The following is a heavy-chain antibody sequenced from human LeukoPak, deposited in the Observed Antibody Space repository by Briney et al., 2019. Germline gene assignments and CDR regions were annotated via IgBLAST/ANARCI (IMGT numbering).Heavy chain of an antibody. CDR2: INSDGSIT. J-gene: IGHJ4*02. CDR3: VRDGPGDFPVDY. D-gene: IGHD2/OR15-2a*01. V-gene: IGHV3-74*01. CDR1: GFTFSSYW. Sequence: GGSLRLSCAASGFTFSSYWMHWVRQAPGKGLVSVSRINSDGSITRCADSVQGRFTISRDNAKNTLYLQMNSLRAEDTAVYYCVRDGPGDFPVDYWGQGTLVTVSS.